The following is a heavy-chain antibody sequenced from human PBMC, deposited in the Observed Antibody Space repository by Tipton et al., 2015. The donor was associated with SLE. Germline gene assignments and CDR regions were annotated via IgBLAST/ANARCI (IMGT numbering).Heavy chain of an antibody. CDR2: ISGSGTTT. Sequence: SLRLSCVDYGFTFSDYAMTWVRQAPGKGLEWVSGISGSGTTTHYADSVKGRFTMSRDNSKNTLYLQMNSLRAEDTAVYFCAKGIDYSLAYYFYMDVWGKGTTVTVSS. J-gene: IGHJ6*03. D-gene: IGHD4-11*01. CDR1: GFTFSDYA. V-gene: IGHV3-23*01. CDR3: AKGIDYSLAYYFYMDV.